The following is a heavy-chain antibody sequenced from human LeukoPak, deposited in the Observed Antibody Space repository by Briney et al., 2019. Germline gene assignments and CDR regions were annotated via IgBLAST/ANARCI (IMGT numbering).Heavy chain of an antibody. D-gene: IGHD6-13*01. V-gene: IGHV1-2*06. Sequence: ASVKVSCKASGYTFTGYYMHWVRQAPGQGLEWIGRINPNSGGTNYAQKFQGRVTMTRDTSISAAYMELSRLRSDDTAVYYCARTYSSSWGLDYWGQGTLVTVSS. J-gene: IGHJ4*02. CDR3: ARTYSSSWGLDY. CDR2: INPNSGGT. CDR1: GYTFTGYY.